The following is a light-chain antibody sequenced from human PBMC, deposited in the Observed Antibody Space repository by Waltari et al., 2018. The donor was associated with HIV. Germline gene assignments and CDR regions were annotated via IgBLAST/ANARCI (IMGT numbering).Light chain of an antibody. J-gene: IGLJ3*02. Sequence: QSVLTRPPSASGTPGQRVTISCSGSNSDIGSHYVYWYQLLPGTAPKLLIYRDNQRPSGVPDRVSGSKSGTSASLAISGLRSEDEAEYFCAAWDDSLGGVVFGGGTKLTVL. CDR1: NSDIGSHY. CDR2: RDN. CDR3: AAWDDSLGGVV. V-gene: IGLV1-47*01.